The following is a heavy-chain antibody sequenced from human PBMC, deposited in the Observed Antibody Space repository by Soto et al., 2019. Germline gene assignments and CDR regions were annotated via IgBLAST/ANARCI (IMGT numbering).Heavy chain of an antibody. J-gene: IGHJ4*02. CDR3: TRGVVWGSSWDYFDY. D-gene: IGHD6-13*01. V-gene: IGHV1-69*02. CDR2: IIPMLGIA. CDR1: GGTFSRYT. Sequence: QVQLVQSGAEVKKPGSSVKVSCKASGGTFSRYTISWVRQAPGQGLEWMGRIIPMLGIANYAQKFQGRVTMTADKSTSTAYMELSSLISEDTAVYYCTRGVVWGSSWDYFDYWGQGTLVTVSS.